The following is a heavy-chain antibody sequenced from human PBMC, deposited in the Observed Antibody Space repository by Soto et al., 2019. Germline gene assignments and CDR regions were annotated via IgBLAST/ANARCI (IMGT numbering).Heavy chain of an antibody. CDR1: GGSISSYY. V-gene: IGHV4-59*01. CDR2: IYYSGST. J-gene: IGHJ5*02. CDR3: ARGINRTYYYDSSGFDP. D-gene: IGHD3-22*01. Sequence: PSETLSLTCTVSGGSISSYYWSWIRQPPGKGLEWIGYIYYSGSTNYNPSLKSRVTISVDTSKNQFSLKLSSVTAADTAVYYCARGINRTYYYDSSGFDPWGQGTLVTVSS.